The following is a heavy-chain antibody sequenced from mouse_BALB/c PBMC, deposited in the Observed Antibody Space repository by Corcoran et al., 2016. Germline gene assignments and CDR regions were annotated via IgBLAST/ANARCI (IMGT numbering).Heavy chain of an antibody. CDR1: GFNIKDTY. CDR2: IDPANGNT. Sequence: EVQLQQSGAELVKPGASVKLSCTASGFNIKDTYMHWVKQRPEQGLEWIGIIDPANGNTKYDTKFQGKATMTADTSSNTVYLQLSSLTSEATAVYYCGRSREGNYVVYWGQGTTLTVSS. D-gene: IGHD2-1*01. V-gene: IGHV14-3*02. J-gene: IGHJ2*01. CDR3: GRSREGNYVVY.